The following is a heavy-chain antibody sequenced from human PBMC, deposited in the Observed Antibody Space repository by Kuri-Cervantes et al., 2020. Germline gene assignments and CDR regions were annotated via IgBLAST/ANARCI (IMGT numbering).Heavy chain of an antibody. CDR3: AKDWDTATTDY. V-gene: IGHV3-30*18. D-gene: IGHD5-18*01. CDR2: ISYDGSNK. CDR1: GFTFSSYG. J-gene: IGHJ4*02. Sequence: GESLKISCAASGFTFSSYGMHWVRQAPGKGLEWVAVISYDGSNKYYADSVKGRFTISRDNSKNTLYLQMNSLRAEDTAVYYCAKDWDTATTDYWGQGTLVTVSS.